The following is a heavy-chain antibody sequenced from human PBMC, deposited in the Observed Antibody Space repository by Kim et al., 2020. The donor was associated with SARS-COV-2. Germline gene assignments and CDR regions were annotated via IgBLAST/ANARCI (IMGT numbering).Heavy chain of an antibody. V-gene: IGHV4-39*01. CDR1: GGSISSSSYY. CDR2: IYYSGST. CDR3: ARLWRWLQSGKVVGLDY. Sequence: SETLSLTCTVSGGSISSSSYYWGWIRQPPGKGLEWIGSIYYSGSTYYNPSLKSRVTISVDTSKNQFSLKLSSVTAADTAVYYCARLWRWLQSGKVVGLDYWGQGTLVTVSS. J-gene: IGHJ4*02. D-gene: IGHD2-15*01.